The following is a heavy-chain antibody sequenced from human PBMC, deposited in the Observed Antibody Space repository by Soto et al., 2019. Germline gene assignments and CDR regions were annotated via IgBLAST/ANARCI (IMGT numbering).Heavy chain of an antibody. CDR3: ARAPRGQKRFDY. Sequence: PSETLSLTCTVSGGSISSGGYYWSWIRQHPGKGLEWIGYIYYSVSTYYNPSLKSRVTISVDTSKNQFSLKLSSVTAADTAVYYCARAPRGQKRFDYWGQGTLVTVSS. J-gene: IGHJ4*02. V-gene: IGHV4-31*03. D-gene: IGHD2-15*01. CDR2: IYYSVST. CDR1: GGSISSGGYY.